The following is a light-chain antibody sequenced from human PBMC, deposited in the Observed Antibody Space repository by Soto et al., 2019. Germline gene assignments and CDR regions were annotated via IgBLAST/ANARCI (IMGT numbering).Light chain of an antibody. CDR1: QSVSSH. Sequence: EIVLPQSPATLSLSPGERATLSCRAIQSVSSHLAWYQQKPGQAPRLLIYDASNRATGIPARFSGSGSGTDFTLTISSLEPEDFAVYYCQQRSNWLITFGQGTRLEIK. V-gene: IGKV3-11*01. CDR3: QQRSNWLIT. J-gene: IGKJ5*01. CDR2: DAS.